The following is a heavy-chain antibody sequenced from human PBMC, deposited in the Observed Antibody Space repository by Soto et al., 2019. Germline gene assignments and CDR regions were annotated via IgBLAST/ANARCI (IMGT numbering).Heavy chain of an antibody. D-gene: IGHD6-13*01. CDR3: AGGLAAAGWLDP. Sequence: QVHLQESGPGLVKPSETLSLTCTVSGDSVDSGVYYWSWIRQPPGKGLEWIGNIYYTGSAHYDPSLKSRLTMSIDTSKNQFSLTMTSVSAADTAMYYCAGGLAAAGWLDPWGQGHRVTVSS. CDR2: IYYTGSA. J-gene: IGHJ5*02. V-gene: IGHV4-61*08. CDR1: GDSVDSGVYY.